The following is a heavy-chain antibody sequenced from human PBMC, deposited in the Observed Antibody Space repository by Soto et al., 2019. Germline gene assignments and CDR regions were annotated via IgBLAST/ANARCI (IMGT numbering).Heavy chain of an antibody. CDR3: ARGDATKIVVTTYYGLDV. J-gene: IGHJ6*02. CDR2: IIPIFGTP. V-gene: IGHV1-69*12. Sequence: HVQVVQSGAEVKKLGSSVKVSCKASGGSFSNYGFSWVRQAPGQGLEWMGGIIPIFGTPHYAQKFRDRVTITAEESTSTVYMEVSSLTSEDTAVYYCARGDATKIVVTTYYGLDVWGQGTTVTVSS. D-gene: IGHD3-22*01. CDR1: GGSFSNYG.